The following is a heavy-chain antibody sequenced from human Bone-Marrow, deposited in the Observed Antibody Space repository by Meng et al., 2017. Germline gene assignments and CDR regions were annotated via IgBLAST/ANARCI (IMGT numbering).Heavy chain of an antibody. CDR2: ISSSGSII. CDR1: GFTFSDYY. Sequence: GESLKISCAGSGFTFSDYYMSWIRQAPGKGLEWVSYISSSGSIIYYADSVKGRFTISRDNAKNSLYLQMNTLRVEDTAVYYCARDGAGAGLQYWGQGTLVTVSS. V-gene: IGHV3-11*01. CDR3: ARDGAGAGLQY. J-gene: IGHJ4*02. D-gene: IGHD6-19*01.